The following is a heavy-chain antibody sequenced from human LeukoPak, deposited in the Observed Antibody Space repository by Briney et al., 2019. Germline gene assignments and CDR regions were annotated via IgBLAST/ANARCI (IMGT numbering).Heavy chain of an antibody. Sequence: SESLSLTWTVPGGSISSYYWSWIRQPPGDGREWIGYIYTSVSPNYNPSLKSRVTISVDTSMNQFSLKLTSVTAADTAVYYCARRTLGLPDAFDIWGQGTMVTVSS. CDR2: IYTSVSP. J-gene: IGHJ3*02. D-gene: IGHD6-13*01. CDR3: ARRTLGLPDAFDI. V-gene: IGHV4-4*09. CDR1: GGSISSYY.